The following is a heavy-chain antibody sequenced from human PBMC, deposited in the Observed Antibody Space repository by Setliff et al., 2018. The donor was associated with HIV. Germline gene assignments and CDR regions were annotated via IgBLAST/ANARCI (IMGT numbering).Heavy chain of an antibody. CDR1: GGTFNINA. J-gene: IGHJ6*03. Sequence: ASVKVSCKASGGTFNINAVTWVRQAPGQGLEWVGTIIPLFGTANYAQKFQGRVTITADDSTSTVYMEVRSLRSADTAVYYCSKVSEHRTSSGSFYYYMDVWGEGTTVTVSS. CDR2: IIPLFGTA. V-gene: IGHV1-69*13. D-gene: IGHD6-6*01. CDR3: SKVSEHRTSSGSFYYYMDV.